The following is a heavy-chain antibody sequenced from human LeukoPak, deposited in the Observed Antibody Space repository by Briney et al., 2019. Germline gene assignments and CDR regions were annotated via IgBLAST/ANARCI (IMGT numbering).Heavy chain of an antibody. J-gene: IGHJ5*02. V-gene: IGHV1-69*04. CDR1: GGTFSSYA. CDR2: IIPILGIA. CDR3: ARVGPIPRVAAEGWFDP. Sequence: ASVKVSCKASGGTFSSYAISWVRQAPGQGLEWMGRIIPILGIANYAQKFQGRVTITADKSTSTAYMELSSLRSEDTAVYYCARVGPIPRVAAEGWFDPWGQGTLVTVSS. D-gene: IGHD2-15*01.